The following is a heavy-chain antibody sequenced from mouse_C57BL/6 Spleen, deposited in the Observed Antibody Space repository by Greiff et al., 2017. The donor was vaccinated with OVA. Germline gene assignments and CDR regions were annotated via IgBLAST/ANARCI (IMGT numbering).Heavy chain of an antibody. Sequence: EVKVVESGEGLVKPGGSLKLSCAASGFTFSSYAMSWVRQTPEKRLEWVAYISSGGDYIYYADTVKGRFTISRDNARNTLYLQMSSLKSEDTAMYYCTRDGYYHWYFDVWGTGTTVTVSS. CDR2: ISSGGDYI. V-gene: IGHV5-9-1*02. D-gene: IGHD2-3*01. CDR3: TRDGYYHWYFDV. CDR1: GFTFSSYA. J-gene: IGHJ1*03.